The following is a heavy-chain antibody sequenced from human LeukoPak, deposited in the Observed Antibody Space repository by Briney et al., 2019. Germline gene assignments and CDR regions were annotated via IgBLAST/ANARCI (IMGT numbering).Heavy chain of an antibody. CDR1: GFTFSVSW. V-gene: IGHV3-7*01. CDR3: ARGGTTFEH. Sequence: GGSLRLSCAAPGFTFSVSWMSWVRQAPGKGLEWVANIKYDGNEKYYVDSVKGRFTISRDNAKNSLYLQMNSLRAEDTAVFYCARGGTTFEHWGQGTLVTVSS. J-gene: IGHJ4*02. D-gene: IGHD1-1*01. CDR2: IKYDGNEK.